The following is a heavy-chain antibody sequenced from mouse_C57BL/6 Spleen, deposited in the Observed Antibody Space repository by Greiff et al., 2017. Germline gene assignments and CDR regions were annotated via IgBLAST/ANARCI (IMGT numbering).Heavy chain of an antibody. J-gene: IGHJ4*01. D-gene: IGHD2-12*01. CDR2: IHPNSGST. CDR1: GYTFTSYW. Sequence: QVQLQQPGAELVKPGASVKLSCKASGYTFTSYWMHWVKQRPGQGLEWIGMIHPNSGSTNYNEKFKSKDTLTVDKSSSTAYMQLSSLTSEDSAVYYCARRRQGEEYAMDYWGQGTSVTVSS. CDR3: ARRRQGEEYAMDY. V-gene: IGHV1-64*01.